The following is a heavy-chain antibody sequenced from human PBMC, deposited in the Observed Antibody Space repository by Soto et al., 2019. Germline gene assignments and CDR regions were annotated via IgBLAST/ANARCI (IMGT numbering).Heavy chain of an antibody. V-gene: IGHV5-51*01. CDR3: ARDQYSYGHYYYYGMDV. CDR1: GYSFTSYW. D-gene: IGHD5-18*01. Sequence: VESLKISCKVSGYSFTSYWIGWVLQMPGKGLEWMGIIYPGDSDTRYSPSFQGQVTISADKSISTAYLQMKSLRAEDTAVYYCARDQYSYGHYYYYGMDVWGQGTPVTVSS. J-gene: IGHJ6*02. CDR2: IYPGDSDT.